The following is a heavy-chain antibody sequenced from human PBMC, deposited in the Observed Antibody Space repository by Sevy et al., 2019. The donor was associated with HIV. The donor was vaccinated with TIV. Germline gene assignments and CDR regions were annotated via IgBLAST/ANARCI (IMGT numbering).Heavy chain of an antibody. D-gene: IGHD3-22*01. Sequence: GGSLRLSCAASGFTFSSYGMHWVRQAPGKGLEWVAVIWNDRSNKHYADSVKGRFTISRDNSKNTLYLQMNSLRAEDTAAYYCASLPNNYYDSSGSSGDDAFDIWGQGTMVTVSS. J-gene: IGHJ3*02. CDR1: GFTFSSYG. CDR2: IWNDRSNK. V-gene: IGHV3-33*01. CDR3: ASLPNNYYDSSGSSGDDAFDI.